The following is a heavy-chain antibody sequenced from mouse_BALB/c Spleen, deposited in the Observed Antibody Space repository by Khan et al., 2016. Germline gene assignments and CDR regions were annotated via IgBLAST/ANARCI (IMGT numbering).Heavy chain of an antibody. V-gene: IGHV1-69*01. Sequence: QVQLKQSGTELVIPGAPVKLSCKASGYTFTSYWMNWVKQRPGRGLEWIGRIDPSDSETHYNQKFKDKATLTVDISSSTAYIQLSSLTSEDSAVSYCARRGYGTWFAYWGQGTLVTVSA. J-gene: IGHJ3*01. CDR1: GYTFTSYW. CDR3: ARRGYGTWFAY. D-gene: IGHD1-1*01. CDR2: IDPSDSET.